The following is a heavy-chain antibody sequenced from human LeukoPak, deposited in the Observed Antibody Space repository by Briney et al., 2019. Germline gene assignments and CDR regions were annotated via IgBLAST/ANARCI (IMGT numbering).Heavy chain of an antibody. CDR2: IYASGST. V-gene: IGHV4-4*07. D-gene: IGHD2-2*01. J-gene: IGHJ6*03. CDR3: AGGDTYCSSTSCEDYYYYYYMDV. Sequence: SETLSLTCTVSGGSFSSYSWSWIRQPAGKGLQWIGRIYASGSTNYNPSLKSRVTMSVDTSKNQFFLKLSSVTAADTAVYYCAGGDTYCSSTSCEDYYYYYYMDVWGKGTTVTVSS. CDR1: GGSFSSYS.